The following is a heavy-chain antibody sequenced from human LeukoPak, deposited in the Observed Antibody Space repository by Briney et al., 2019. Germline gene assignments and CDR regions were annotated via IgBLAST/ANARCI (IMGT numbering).Heavy chain of an antibody. CDR2: IKQDGSEK. Sequence: TGGSLRLPCAASRFTLSSYSMTWVRQAPGKGLEWVANIKQDGSEKYYVDSVKGRFTISRDNAKNSLDLQMNSLRAEDTAVYYCARGRLGLDYWGQGILVTVSS. J-gene: IGHJ4*02. CDR3: ARGRLGLDY. V-gene: IGHV3-7*04. CDR1: RFTLSSYS. D-gene: IGHD5/OR15-5a*01.